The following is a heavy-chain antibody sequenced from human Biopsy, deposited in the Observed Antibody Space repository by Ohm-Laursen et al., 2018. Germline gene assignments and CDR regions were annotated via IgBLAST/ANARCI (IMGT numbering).Heavy chain of an antibody. Sequence: GTLSLTCAVSGYSISSGYYWGWIRQPPGTGLEWIGSIYHSGSTYYNPSLKSRVTISVDTSKNQFSLKLISVTAADTAGYYCARGQALKSFDYWGQGTLVTVSS. V-gene: IGHV4-38-2*01. J-gene: IGHJ4*02. CDR3: ARGQALKSFDY. CDR2: IYHSGST. CDR1: GYSISSGYY.